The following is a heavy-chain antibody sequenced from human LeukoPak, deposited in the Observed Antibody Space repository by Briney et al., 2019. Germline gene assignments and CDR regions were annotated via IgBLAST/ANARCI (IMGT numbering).Heavy chain of an antibody. CDR2: IRSTPYGGTT. CDR3: TRAVRLRLGVLAANYRFYAMDV. CDR1: GFPFGDYA. V-gene: IGHV3-49*04. Sequence: GGSLRISCTASGFPFGDYAVSWVRPAPGKGLEWIGFIRSTPYGGTTEYAASVKDRFSFSRADSKSIAYLQMNSLKAEDTAVYFCTRAVRLRLGVLAANYRFYAMDVWGKGTTVTVSS. D-gene: IGHD3-16*01. J-gene: IGHJ6*04.